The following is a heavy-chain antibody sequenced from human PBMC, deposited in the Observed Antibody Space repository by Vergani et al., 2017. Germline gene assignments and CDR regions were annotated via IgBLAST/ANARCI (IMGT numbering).Heavy chain of an antibody. CDR2: ISSSSSYT. Sequence: QVQLVESGGGLVKPGGSLRLSCAASGFTFSDYYMSWIRQAPGKGLEWVSYISSSSSYTNYADSVKGRFTISRDNAKNSLYLQMNSLRAEDTAVYYCARTYSSSWYPYPPLGYWGQGTLVTVSS. D-gene: IGHD6-13*01. J-gene: IGHJ4*02. CDR3: ARTYSSSWYPYPPLGY. V-gene: IGHV3-11*05. CDR1: GFTFSDYY.